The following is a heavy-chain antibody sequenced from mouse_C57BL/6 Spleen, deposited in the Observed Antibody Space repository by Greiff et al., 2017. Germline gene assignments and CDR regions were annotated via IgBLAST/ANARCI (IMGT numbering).Heavy chain of an antibody. CDR2: IDPENGDT. V-gene: IGHV14-4*01. CDR1: GFNIKDDY. CDR3: TTSPVTGDY. D-gene: IGHD2-1*01. Sequence: VHVKQSGAELVRPGASVKLSCTASGFNIKDDYMHWVKQRPEQGLEWIGWIDPENGDTEYASKFQGKATITADTSSNTAYLQLSSLTSEDTAVYYCTTSPVTGDYWGQGTTLTVSS. J-gene: IGHJ2*01.